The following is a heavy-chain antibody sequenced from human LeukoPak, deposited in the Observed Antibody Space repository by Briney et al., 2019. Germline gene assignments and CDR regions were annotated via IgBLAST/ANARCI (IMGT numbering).Heavy chain of an antibody. CDR2: INHSGST. CDR1: GGSFSGYY. D-gene: IGHD3-22*01. V-gene: IGHV4-34*01. CDR3: ARYRRKNYYDSSGYYY. J-gene: IGHJ4*02. Sequence: TSETLSPTCAVYGGSFSGYYWSWIRQPPGKGLEWIGEINHSGSTNYNPSLKSRVTISVDTSKNQFSLKLSSVTAADTAVYYCARYRRKNYYDSSGYYYWGQGTLVTVSS.